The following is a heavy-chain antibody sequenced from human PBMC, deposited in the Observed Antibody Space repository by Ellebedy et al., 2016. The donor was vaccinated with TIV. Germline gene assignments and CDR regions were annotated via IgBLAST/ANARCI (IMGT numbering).Heavy chain of an antibody. D-gene: IGHD6-13*01. J-gene: IGHJ5*02. Sequence: GGSLRLXCAASGFTFSNYVMTWLRQTPGKGLEWVSGITGTGSVTDYADSVKGRFTISRDNSQNILYLQMNSLRADDTALYFCARGRRSTWYDWFDPWGQGTLVTVSS. CDR1: GFTFSNYV. CDR2: ITGTGSVT. V-gene: IGHV3-23*01. CDR3: ARGRRSTWYDWFDP.